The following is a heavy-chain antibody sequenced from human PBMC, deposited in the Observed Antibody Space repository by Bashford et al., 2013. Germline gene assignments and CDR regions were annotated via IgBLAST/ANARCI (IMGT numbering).Heavy chain of an antibody. D-gene: IGHD6-19*01. J-gene: IGHJ4*02. CDR3: AAGWAVAGNWAFDY. Sequence: SVKVSCKASGGTFNSFVITWVRQARGQRLEWIGWIVVGSGNTNYAQKFQERVTITRDMSTSTAYMELSSLRSEDTAVYYCAAGWAVAGNWAFDYWGQGTLVTVSS. V-gene: IGHV1-58*02. CDR1: GGTFNSFV. CDR2: IVVGSGNT.